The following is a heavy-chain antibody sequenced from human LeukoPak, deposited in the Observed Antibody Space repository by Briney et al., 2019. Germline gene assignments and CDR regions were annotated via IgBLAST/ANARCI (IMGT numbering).Heavy chain of an antibody. V-gene: IGHV1-18*01. D-gene: IGHD3-9*01. CDR2: ISAYNGHT. Sequence: GASVKVSCKASGYTFTNYGIGWVRQAPGQGLEWMGWISAYNGHTNYAQKLQGRVTMTTDTSTSTAYMELRSLRSDDTAVYYCARVDPPPYYDILTGYSGFDYWGQGTLVTVSS. J-gene: IGHJ4*02. CDR3: ARVDPPPYYDILTGYSGFDY. CDR1: GYTFTNYG.